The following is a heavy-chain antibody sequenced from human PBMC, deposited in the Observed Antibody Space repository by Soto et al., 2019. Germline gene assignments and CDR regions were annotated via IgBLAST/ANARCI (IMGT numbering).Heavy chain of an antibody. CDR1: GFTFSSYA. CDR3: ARDYSGLDY. D-gene: IGHD5-18*01. CDR2: ISYDGSNK. Sequence: GGSLRLSCAASGFTFSSYAMHWVRQAPGKGLEWVAVISYDGSNKYYADSVKGRFTISRDNSKNTLYLQMNSLRAEDTAVYYCARDYSGLDYWGQGTLVTVSS. J-gene: IGHJ4*02. V-gene: IGHV3-30-3*01.